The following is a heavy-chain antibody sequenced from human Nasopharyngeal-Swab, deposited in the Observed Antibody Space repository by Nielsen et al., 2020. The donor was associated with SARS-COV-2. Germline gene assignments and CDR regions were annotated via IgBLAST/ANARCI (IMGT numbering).Heavy chain of an antibody. CDR1: GYSFTSYW. V-gene: IGHV5-10-1*01. Sequence: KVSCKGSGYSFTSYWISWVRQMPGKGLEWMGRIDPSDSYTNYSPSFQGHVTISADKSISTAYLQWSSLKASDTAMYYCARFGDPGIAAAGTWFDPWGQGTLVTVSS. J-gene: IGHJ5*02. CDR3: ARFGDPGIAAAGTWFDP. CDR2: IDPSDSYT. D-gene: IGHD6-13*01.